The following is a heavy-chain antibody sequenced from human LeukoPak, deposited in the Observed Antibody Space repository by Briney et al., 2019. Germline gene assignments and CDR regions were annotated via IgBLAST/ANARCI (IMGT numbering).Heavy chain of an antibody. Sequence: SETLSLTCTVSGGSISSYYWSWIRQPPGKGLEWIGYVYYSGSTNYNPSLKSRVTISVDTSKNQFSLKLSSVTAADTVVYYCASAEPRGIIWYPYWGQGTLVTVSS. V-gene: IGHV4-59*12. CDR2: VYYSGST. CDR1: GGSISSYY. D-gene: IGHD6-13*01. J-gene: IGHJ4*02. CDR3: ASAEPRGIIWYPY.